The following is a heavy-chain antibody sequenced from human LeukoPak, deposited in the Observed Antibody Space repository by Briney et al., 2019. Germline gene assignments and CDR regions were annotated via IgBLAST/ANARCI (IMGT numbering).Heavy chain of an antibody. J-gene: IGHJ3*02. CDR3: ARVLAGAKQLWLSYAFDI. D-gene: IGHD5-18*01. CDR1: GFTFSSYA. V-gene: IGHV3-30-3*01. Sequence: GGSLRLSCAASGFTFSSYAMHWVRQAPGKGLEWVAVISYDGSNKYYADSVKGRFTISRDNSKNTLYLQMNSLRAEDTAVYYCARVLAGAKQLWLSYAFDIWGQGTMVTVSS. CDR2: ISYDGSNK.